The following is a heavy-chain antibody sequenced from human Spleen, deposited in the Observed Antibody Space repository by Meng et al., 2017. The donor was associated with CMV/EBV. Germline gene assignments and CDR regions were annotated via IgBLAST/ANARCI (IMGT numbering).Heavy chain of an antibody. V-gene: IGHV1-18*01. D-gene: IGHD3-10*01. J-gene: IGHJ6*02. Sequence: ASVKGSWKASDYNFTTDGINWVRQAPGQGLEWMGWISAYNGNKNYAQHLQGRVTMTTDTSTDTAYMELRSLTSDDTAVYFCARERRRELIPGVYTFHGRDVWGQGTTVTVSS. CDR2: ISAYNGNK. CDR3: ARERRRELIPGVYTFHGRDV. CDR1: DYNFTTDG.